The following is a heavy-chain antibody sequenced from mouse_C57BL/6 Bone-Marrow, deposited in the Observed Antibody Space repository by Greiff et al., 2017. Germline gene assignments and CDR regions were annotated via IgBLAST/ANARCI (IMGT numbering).Heavy chain of an antibody. J-gene: IGHJ4*01. D-gene: IGHD1-1*01. Sequence: VQLKESGPGLVKPSQTVFLTCTVTGISITTGNYRWSWIRQFPGNKLEWIGYIYYSGTITYNPSLTSRTTITRDTPKNQFFLEMNSLTAEDTATYYCARDYGSKGDYAMDYWGQGTSVTVSS. CDR1: GISITTGNYR. V-gene: IGHV3-5*01. CDR2: IYYSGTI. CDR3: ARDYGSKGDYAMDY.